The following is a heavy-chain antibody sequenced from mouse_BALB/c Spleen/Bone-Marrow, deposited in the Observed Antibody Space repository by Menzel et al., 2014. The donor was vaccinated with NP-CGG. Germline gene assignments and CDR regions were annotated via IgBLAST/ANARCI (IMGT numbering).Heavy chain of an antibody. V-gene: IGHV5-17*02. CDR2: ISSGSSTI. Sequence: EVHLVESGGGLVQPGGSRKLSCVASGFTFSSFGMHWVRQAPEKGLEWVAYISSGSSTICYADTVKGRFTISRDNPKNTLFLQMTSLRSEDTAMYYCARDEDYAMDYWGQGTSVTVSS. CDR3: ARDEDYAMDY. J-gene: IGHJ4*01. CDR1: GFTFSSFG.